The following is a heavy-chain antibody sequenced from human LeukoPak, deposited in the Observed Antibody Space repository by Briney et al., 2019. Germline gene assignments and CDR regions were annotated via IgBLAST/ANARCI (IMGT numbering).Heavy chain of an antibody. CDR2: INNSGST. CDR1: GGSFSGYY. D-gene: IGHD5-24*01. V-gene: IGHV4-34*01. CDR3: ARPDRDGYEDAFDI. Sequence: SETLSLTCAVYGGSFSGYYWSWIRQPPGKGLERIGEINNSGSTNYNPSLKSRSTISVDTSKNQFSLKLRSVTAADTAVYYCARPDRDGYEDAFDIWGQGTMVTVSS. J-gene: IGHJ3*02.